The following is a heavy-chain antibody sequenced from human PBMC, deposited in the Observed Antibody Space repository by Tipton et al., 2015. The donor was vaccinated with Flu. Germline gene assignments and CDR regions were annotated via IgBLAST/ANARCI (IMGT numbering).Heavy chain of an antibody. CDR1: GNSIRSGNYY. Sequence: TLSLTCTVSGNSIRSGNYYWGWIRQPPGKGLEWIGNIFPSGNANHNPSLKSRVTISVDTSKNQFSLKLTSVTAADTAVYFCARRDYSNYVSEPKNWFDPWGQGTLVTVSS. CDR2: IFPSGNA. V-gene: IGHV4-38-2*02. D-gene: IGHD4-11*01. CDR3: ARRDYSNYVSEPKNWFDP. J-gene: IGHJ5*02.